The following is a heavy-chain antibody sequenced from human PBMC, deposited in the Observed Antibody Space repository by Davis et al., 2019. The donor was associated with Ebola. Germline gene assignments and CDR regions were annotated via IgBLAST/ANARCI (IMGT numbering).Heavy chain of an antibody. J-gene: IGHJ6*04. CDR2: ISSSGSTI. D-gene: IGHD3-3*01. CDR3: AKSGLSFGVVKYHYGMDV. V-gene: IGHV3-11*01. Sequence: GGSLRLSCAASGFTFSDYYMSWIRQAPRKGLEWVSYISSSGSTIYYADSVKGRFTISRDNAKNSLYLQMNSLRAEDTAVYYCAKSGLSFGVVKYHYGMDVWGKGTTVTVSS. CDR1: GFTFSDYY.